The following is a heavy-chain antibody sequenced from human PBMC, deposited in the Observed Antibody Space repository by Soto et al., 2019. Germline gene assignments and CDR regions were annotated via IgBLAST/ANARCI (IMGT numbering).Heavy chain of an antibody. Sequence: QVQLVESGGGVVQPGRSLRLSCAASGFTFSSYAMHWVRQAPGKGLEWVAVISYDGSNKYYADSVKGRFTISRDNSKNTLYLQMNSLRAEDTAVYYCARERPYDSSGIACDYWGQGTLVTVSS. V-gene: IGHV3-30-3*01. CDR1: GFTFSSYA. J-gene: IGHJ4*02. CDR2: ISYDGSNK. D-gene: IGHD3-10*01. CDR3: ARERPYDSSGIACDY.